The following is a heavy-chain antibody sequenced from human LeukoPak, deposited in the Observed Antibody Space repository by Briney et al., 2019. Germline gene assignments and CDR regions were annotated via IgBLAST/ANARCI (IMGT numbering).Heavy chain of an antibody. D-gene: IGHD4/OR15-4a*01. J-gene: IGHJ3*02. CDR1: GGSFSGYY. Sequence: PSETLSLTCAVYGGSFSGYYWSWIRQPPGKGLEWIGEINHSGSTNYNPSLKSRVTISVDTSKNQFSLKLSFVTAADTAVYYCARGLMVVKGAFDIWGQGTMVTVSS. CDR2: INHSGST. CDR3: ARGLMVVKGAFDI. V-gene: IGHV4-34*01.